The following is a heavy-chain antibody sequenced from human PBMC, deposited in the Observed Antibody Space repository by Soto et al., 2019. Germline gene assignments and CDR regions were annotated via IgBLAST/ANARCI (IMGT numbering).Heavy chain of an antibody. CDR3: ARHDRTYEIFGVVAPRTDIYYYYYGMDV. Sequence: GESLKISCKGSGYSFTSYWIGWVRQMPGKGLEWMGIIYPGDSDTRYSPSFQGQVTISADKSISTAYLQWSSLKASDTAMYYCARHDRTYEIFGVVAPRTDIYYYYYGMDVWGQGTTVTVSS. CDR2: IYPGDSDT. CDR1: GYSFTSYW. J-gene: IGHJ6*02. D-gene: IGHD3-3*01. V-gene: IGHV5-51*01.